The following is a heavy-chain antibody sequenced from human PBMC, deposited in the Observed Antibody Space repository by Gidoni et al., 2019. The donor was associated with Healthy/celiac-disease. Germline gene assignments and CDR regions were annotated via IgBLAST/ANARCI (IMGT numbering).Heavy chain of an antibody. CDR3: ERLYAADVAAAGFDY. CDR1: GDTLTRYY. Sequence: QLPLVQSGAEVNKPWASVKVSSHASGDTLTRYYMHWVRQAPGQGREWRGWINTNSGGTNYAQKFQGRVTMTRDTSISTAYMEMSRLRADDTAVYYCERLYAADVAAAGFDYWGQGTLVTVSS. V-gene: IGHV1-2*02. D-gene: IGHD6-13*01. J-gene: IGHJ4*02. CDR2: INTNSGGT.